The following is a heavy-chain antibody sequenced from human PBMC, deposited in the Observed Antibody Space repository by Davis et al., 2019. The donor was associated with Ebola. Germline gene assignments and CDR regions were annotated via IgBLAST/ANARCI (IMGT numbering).Heavy chain of an antibody. CDR2: IYYSGTT. J-gene: IGHJ4*02. Sequence: MPSETLSLTCSVAGGSISSGGYYWNWIRQHPGEGLEWIGIIYYSGTTHYNPSLKSRVIISRDTSKNQFSLKLSSVTAADTAVYYCARNDVGAATDHWGQGTLVTVSS. CDR3: ARNDVGAATDH. D-gene: IGHD1-26*01. CDR1: GGSISSGGYY. V-gene: IGHV4-31*03.